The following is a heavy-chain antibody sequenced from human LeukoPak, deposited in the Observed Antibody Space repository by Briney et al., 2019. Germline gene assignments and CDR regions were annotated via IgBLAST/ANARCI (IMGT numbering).Heavy chain of an antibody. CDR2: IWYDGSNK. D-gene: IGHD2-2*01. CDR1: GFTFRSYG. CDR3: AREAYCSSTSCYFDY. J-gene: IGHJ4*02. Sequence: PGRSLRLSCAASGFTFRSYGMHWVRQAPGKGLEWVAVIWYDGSNKYYADSVKGRFTISRDNSKNTLYLQMNSLRAEDTAVYYCAREAYCSSTSCYFDYWGQGTLVTVSS. V-gene: IGHV3-33*01.